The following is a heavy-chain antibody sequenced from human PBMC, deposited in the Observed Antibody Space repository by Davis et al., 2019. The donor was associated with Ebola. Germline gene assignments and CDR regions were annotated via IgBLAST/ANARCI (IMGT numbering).Heavy chain of an antibody. D-gene: IGHD4-23*01. Sequence: GESLKISCTGSGYTFTTYWITWVRQLPGNGLEWMGRIDPSDSYTNSSPSFQGHVTISADKSISTAYLQWSSLKASDTAMYYCARLGSVGFDPWGQGTLVTVSS. CDR2: IDPSDSYT. J-gene: IGHJ5*02. V-gene: IGHV5-10-1*01. CDR1: GYTFTTYW. CDR3: ARLGSVGFDP.